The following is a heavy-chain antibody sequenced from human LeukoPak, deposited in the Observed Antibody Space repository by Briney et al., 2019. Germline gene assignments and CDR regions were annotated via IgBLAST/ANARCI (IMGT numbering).Heavy chain of an antibody. CDR3: AKVEVGAKRTVGAFDI. V-gene: IGHV3-30*02. J-gene: IGHJ3*02. CDR2: IRYDGGNK. CDR1: GFTFSSYG. Sequence: GGSLRLSCAASGFTFSSYGMHWVRQAPGKGLEWVAFIRYDGGNKYYADSVKGRFTISRDNSKNTLYLQMNSPRAEDTAVYYCAKVEVGAKRTVGAFDIWGQGTMVTVSS. D-gene: IGHD1-26*01.